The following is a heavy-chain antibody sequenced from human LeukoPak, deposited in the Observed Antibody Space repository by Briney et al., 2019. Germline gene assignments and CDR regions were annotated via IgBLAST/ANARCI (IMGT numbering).Heavy chain of an antibody. CDR2: ISTSGSTI. V-gene: IGHV3-11*01. CDR3: ARDRMYYYDSSDYEGAPRDAFDI. D-gene: IGHD3-22*01. CDR1: GFTFSDYY. J-gene: IGHJ3*02. Sequence: GGSLRLSCAASGFTFSDYYMSWIRQAPGKGLEWVSYISTSGSTIYYADSVKGRFTISRDNARNSLYLQMNSLRAEDTAVYYCARDRMYYYDSSDYEGAPRDAFDIWGQGTMVTVSP.